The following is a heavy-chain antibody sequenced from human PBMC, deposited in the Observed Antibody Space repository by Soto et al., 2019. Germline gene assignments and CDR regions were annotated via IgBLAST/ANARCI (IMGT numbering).Heavy chain of an antibody. J-gene: IGHJ4*02. CDR1: GFTFSSYS. Sequence: PGGSLRLSCAAPGFTFSSYSMNWVRQAPGKGLEWVSSFIIIIIYIYYADSVKGRFTISRDNPKNSLYLQMNSLRAEDTAVYYCARDHHRYSGYDYVDYWGQGTLVTV. CDR2: FIIIIIYI. CDR3: ARDHHRYSGYDYVDY. D-gene: IGHD5-12*01. V-gene: IGHV3-21*04.